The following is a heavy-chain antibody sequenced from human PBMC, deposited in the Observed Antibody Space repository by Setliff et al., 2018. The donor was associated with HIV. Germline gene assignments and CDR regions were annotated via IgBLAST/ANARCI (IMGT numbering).Heavy chain of an antibody. CDR3: ASDSPTARFEELEDHYYYFMDV. D-gene: IGHD3-10*01. V-gene: IGHV1-69*13. J-gene: IGHJ6*03. CDR1: GGPFTTA. CDR2: IIPIFGTA. Sequence: SVKVSCKASGGPFTTAFNWVRQVPGQGLEWMGGIIPIFGTANYAQNFGGRVTITADQSASTSYLQLNSLRFEDTAIYYCASDSPTARFEELEDHYYYFMDVWGKGTTVTVSS.